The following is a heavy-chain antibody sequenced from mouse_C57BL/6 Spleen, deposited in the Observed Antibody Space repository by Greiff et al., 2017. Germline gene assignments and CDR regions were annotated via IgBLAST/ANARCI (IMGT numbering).Heavy chain of an antibody. CDR2: FYPGSGSI. Sequence: VQLQQSGAELVKPGASVKLSCTASGYTFTEYTIHWVKQRSGQGLEWIGWFYPGSGSIKYNEKFKDKATLTADKSSSTVYMELSRLTSEDSAVYFGARYDSYYGSSYGWYFGGWGTGTTVTVAS. J-gene: IGHJ1*03. CDR3: ARYDSYYGSSYGWYFGG. D-gene: IGHD1-1*01. CDR1: GYTFTEYT. V-gene: IGHV1-62-2*01.